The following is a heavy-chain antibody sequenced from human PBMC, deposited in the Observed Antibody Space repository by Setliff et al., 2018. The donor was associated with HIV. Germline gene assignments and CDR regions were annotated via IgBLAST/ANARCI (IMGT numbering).Heavy chain of an antibody. J-gene: IGHJ3*02. CDR1: GGSISSGGYY. V-gene: IGHV4-31*01. CDR2: IYYSGST. Sequence: SETLSLTCTVSGGSISSGGYYWSWIRQHPGKGLEWIGYIYYSGSTYYNPSLKSLVTISVDTSKNQFSLKLSSVTAADTAVYYCARGGPKDAFDIWGQGTMVTVS. CDR3: ARGGPKDAFDI. D-gene: IGHD1-26*01.